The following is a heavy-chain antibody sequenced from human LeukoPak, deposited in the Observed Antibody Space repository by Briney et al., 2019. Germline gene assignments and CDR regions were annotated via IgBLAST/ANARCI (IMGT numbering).Heavy chain of an antibody. CDR1: GGSISSGSYY. D-gene: IGHD4-23*01. V-gene: IGHV4-61*02. J-gene: IGHJ3*02. CDR2: MYTSGST. Sequence: SQTLPLTCTVSGGSISSGSYYWSWIRQPAGKGLEWIGRMYTSGSTNYNPSLKSRVTISVDTSKNQFSLKLSSVTAADTAVYYCARVFRGVVTPTYAFDIWGQGTMVTVSS. CDR3: ARVFRGVVTPTYAFDI.